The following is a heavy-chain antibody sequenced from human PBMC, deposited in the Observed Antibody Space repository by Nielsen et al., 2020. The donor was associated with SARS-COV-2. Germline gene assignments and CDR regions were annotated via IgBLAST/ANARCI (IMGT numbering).Heavy chain of an antibody. Sequence: GESLKISCAASGFSVSTNYINWVRQAPGRGLEWLSVIYTDGNADYAESVRGRFTVFRDNSKNTLYLQMNSLRAEDTAVYYCAKEGLSSGWYVGNYCGMDVWGQGTTVTVSS. CDR3: AKEGLSSGWYVGNYCGMDV. J-gene: IGHJ6*02. CDR1: GFSVSTNY. V-gene: IGHV3-53*01. D-gene: IGHD6-19*01. CDR2: IYTDGNA.